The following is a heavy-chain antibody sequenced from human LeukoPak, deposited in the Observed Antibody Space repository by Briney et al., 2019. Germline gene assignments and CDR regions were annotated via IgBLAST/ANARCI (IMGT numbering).Heavy chain of an antibody. CDR1: GFTFSSYS. Sequence: GGSLRLSCAASGFTFSSYSMSWVRQAPGKGLEWVSVISGDGRRTKYADSVKGRFTISRDNSKNTLYLQMDSLRAEDTAVYYCAREVTRVVDYWGQGTLVTVSS. V-gene: IGHV3-23*01. D-gene: IGHD4-23*01. J-gene: IGHJ4*02. CDR3: AREVTRVVDY. CDR2: ISGDGRRT.